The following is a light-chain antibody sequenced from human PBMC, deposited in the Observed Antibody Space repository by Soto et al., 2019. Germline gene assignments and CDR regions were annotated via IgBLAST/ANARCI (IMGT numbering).Light chain of an antibody. CDR3: QQYNNWPLFT. Sequence: EIVMTQSPATLSVSPGERVTLSCRASQSVSRSLAWYQPNPGQAPRLLIYGASTRATGILARFSGSGSGTEFTLSFSRLQCEYFAVYHCQQYNNWPLFTFCRGTK. CDR2: GAS. V-gene: IGKV3-15*01. CDR1: QSVSRS. J-gene: IGKJ3*01.